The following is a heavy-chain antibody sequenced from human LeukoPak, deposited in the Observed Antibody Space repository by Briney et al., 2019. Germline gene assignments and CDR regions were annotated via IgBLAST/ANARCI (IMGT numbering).Heavy chain of an antibody. CDR1: GFIFSNYA. J-gene: IGHJ4*02. Sequence: GGSLRLSCAASGFIFSNYAMTWARQAPGKGLEWVSGISGGGVTTYYADSVKGRFTISRDNSKNTLYLQMNSLRAEDTAVYYCAKVGYDSSGYPDYWGQGTLVTVSS. V-gene: IGHV3-23*01. D-gene: IGHD3-22*01. CDR2: ISGGGVTT. CDR3: AKVGYDSSGYPDY.